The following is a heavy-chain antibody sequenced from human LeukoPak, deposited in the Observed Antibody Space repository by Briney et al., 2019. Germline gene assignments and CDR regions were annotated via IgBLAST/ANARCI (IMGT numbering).Heavy chain of an antibody. V-gene: IGHV3-33*06. CDR2: IWYDGSNK. Sequence: PGGSLRLSCAASGFTFSSYGMHWVRQAPGKGLEWVAVIWYDGSNKYYADSVKGRFTISRDNSKNTLYLQMNSLRAEDTAVYYCAKTGYSSSSGPFDYYYYYMDVWGKGTTATVSS. J-gene: IGHJ6*03. CDR3: AKTGYSSSSGPFDYYYYYMDV. D-gene: IGHD6-6*01. CDR1: GFTFSSYG.